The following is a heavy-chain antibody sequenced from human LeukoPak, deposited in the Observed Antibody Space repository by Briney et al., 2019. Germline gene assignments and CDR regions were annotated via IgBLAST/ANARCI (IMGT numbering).Heavy chain of an antibody. J-gene: IGHJ6*02. D-gene: IGHD6-19*01. CDR1: GYTFTSYD. Sequence: ASVKVSCKASGYTFTSYDINWVRQATGQGLEWMGWMNPNSGNTGYAQKFQGKVSMTRNNSISTAYMELSSLRSEDTAVYYCASALSSGWYYYYYGMDVWGQGTTVTVSS. V-gene: IGHV1-8*01. CDR3: ASALSSGWYYYYYGMDV. CDR2: MNPNSGNT.